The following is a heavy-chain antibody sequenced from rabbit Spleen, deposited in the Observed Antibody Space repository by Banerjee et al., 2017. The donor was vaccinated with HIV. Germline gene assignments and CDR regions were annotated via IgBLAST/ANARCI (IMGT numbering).Heavy chain of an antibody. J-gene: IGHJ4*01. D-gene: IGHD5-1*01. CDR1: GFSFSGSLY. Sequence: QSLEESGGDLVKPGTSLTLTCKASGFSFSGSLYICWVRQAPGKGLEWIACIYVIDSSGTTYSASWAKGLFTISKTSSTTVTLQMTSLTAADTAPYFCARGSSVPAFNLWGPGTLVTVS. CDR3: ARGSSVPAFNL. V-gene: IGHV1S40*01. CDR2: IYVIDSSGTT.